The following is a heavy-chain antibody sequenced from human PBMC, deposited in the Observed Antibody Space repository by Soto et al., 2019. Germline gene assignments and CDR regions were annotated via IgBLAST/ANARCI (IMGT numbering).Heavy chain of an antibody. CDR1: GFTFSSYG. CDR3: AKVNNNHYCSSTSCHKVYYYYYMDV. CDR2: ISYDGSNK. Sequence: GGSLRLSCAASGFTFSSYGMHWVRQAPGKGLEWVAVISYDGSNKYYADSVKGRFTISRDNSKNTLYLQMNSLRAEDTAVYYCAKVNNNHYCSSTSCHKVYYYYYMDVWGKGTTVTVSS. V-gene: IGHV3-30*18. D-gene: IGHD2-2*02. J-gene: IGHJ6*03.